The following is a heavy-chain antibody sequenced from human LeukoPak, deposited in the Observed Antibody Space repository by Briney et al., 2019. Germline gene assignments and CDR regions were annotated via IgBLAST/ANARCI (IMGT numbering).Heavy chain of an antibody. D-gene: IGHD2-2*02. CDR2: ISAYNGNT. CDR3: ARDRKRDCSSTSCYNSISFDY. V-gene: IGHV1-18*01. CDR1: GYTFTSYG. Sequence: ASVKVSCKASGYTFTSYGISWVRQAPGQGLEWMGWISAYNGNTNYAQKLQGRVTMTTDTSTSTAYMELRSLRSDDTAAYYCARDRKRDCSSTSCYNSISFDYWGQGTLVTVSS. J-gene: IGHJ4*02.